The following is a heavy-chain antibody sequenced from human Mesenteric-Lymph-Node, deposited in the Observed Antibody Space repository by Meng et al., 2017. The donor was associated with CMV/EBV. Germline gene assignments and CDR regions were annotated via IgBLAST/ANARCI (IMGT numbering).Heavy chain of an antibody. CDR3: ARGGGNRPPYYFDY. D-gene: IGHD3-16*01. J-gene: IGHJ4*02. CDR1: GGSLSSSDYY. CDR2: IYYSGKT. Sequence: SETLSLTCSVSGGSLSSSDYYWGWIRQPPGKGLEWIGSIYYSGKTYYNPSLKSRVTISLDTTKNQFSLKLSSVTAADTAVYYCARGGGNRPPYYFDYWGQGTLVTVSS. V-gene: IGHV4-39*07.